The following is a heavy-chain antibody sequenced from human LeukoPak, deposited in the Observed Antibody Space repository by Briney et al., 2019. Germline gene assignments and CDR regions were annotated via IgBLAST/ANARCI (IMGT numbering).Heavy chain of an antibody. J-gene: IGHJ6*03. CDR3: ARDHNAYYYGSGSYRAYYYMDV. CDR1: GFTFSSYW. D-gene: IGHD3-10*01. V-gene: IGHV3-7*01. CDR2: IKQDGSEK. Sequence: GGSLRLSCAASGFTFSSYWMSWVRQAPGKGLEWVANIKQDGSEKYYVDSVKGRFTISRDNAKNSLYLQMNSLRAEDTAVYYCARDHNAYYYGSGSYRAYYYMDVWGKGTTVTVSS.